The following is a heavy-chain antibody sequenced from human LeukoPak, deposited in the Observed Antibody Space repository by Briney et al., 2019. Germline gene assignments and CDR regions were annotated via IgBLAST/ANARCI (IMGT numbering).Heavy chain of an antibody. J-gene: IGHJ4*02. CDR3: ARATDTYYYDSSGRGAGRFDY. V-gene: IGHV4-34*01. D-gene: IGHD3-22*01. CDR1: GGSFSGYY. Sequence: SETLSLTCAVYGGSFSGYYWSWIRQPPGKGLEWIGEVNHSGSTNYNPSLKSRVTISVDTSKNQFSLKLSSVTAADTAVYYCARATDTYYYDSSGRGAGRFDYWGQGTLVTVSS. CDR2: VNHSGST.